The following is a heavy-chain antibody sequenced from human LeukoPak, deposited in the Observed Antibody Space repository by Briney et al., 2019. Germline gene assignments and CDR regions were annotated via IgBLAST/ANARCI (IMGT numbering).Heavy chain of an antibody. D-gene: IGHD3-10*01. Sequence: GGSLRLSCAASGFTFSSYEMNWVRQAPGRGLEWVSYIGNTGRTIYYTDSVKGRFTISRDNAKNSLYLQMNSLRAEDTAVYYCARVRVVRGVMGGLDVWGQGTTVTVSS. CDR1: GFTFSSYE. J-gene: IGHJ6*02. CDR3: ARVRVVRGVMGGLDV. CDR2: IGNTGRTI. V-gene: IGHV3-48*03.